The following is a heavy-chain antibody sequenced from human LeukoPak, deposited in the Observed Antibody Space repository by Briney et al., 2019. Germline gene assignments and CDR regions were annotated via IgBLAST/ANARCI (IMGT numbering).Heavy chain of an antibody. J-gene: IGHJ4*02. D-gene: IGHD3-10*01. Sequence: GGSLRLSCAASGFTFSNYGMHWVRQAPGKGLEWVAFIRYDGSNKYYADSVKGRFTISRDNSKNTLYLQMNSLRAEDTAVYYCAKDTYYYGSGSYYPLDYWGQGTLVTVSS. CDR3: AKDTYYYGSGSYYPLDY. CDR2: IRYDGSNK. V-gene: IGHV3-30*02. CDR1: GFTFSNYG.